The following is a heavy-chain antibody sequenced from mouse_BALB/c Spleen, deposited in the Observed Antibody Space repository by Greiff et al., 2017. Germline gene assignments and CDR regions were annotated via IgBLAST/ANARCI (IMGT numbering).Heavy chain of an antibody. Sequence: EVQLQQSGPELVKPGASVKMSCKASGYTFTSYVMHWVKQKPGQGLEWIGYINPYNDGTKYNEKFKGKATMTSDKSSSTAYMQRSSLTSEDSAVYCGARGNDDDVDFFAYWGQGTLVTVSA. D-gene: IGHD2-4*01. J-gene: IGHJ3*01. CDR3: ARGNDDDVDFFAY. CDR1: GYTFTSYV. CDR2: INPYNDGT. V-gene: IGHV1-14*01.